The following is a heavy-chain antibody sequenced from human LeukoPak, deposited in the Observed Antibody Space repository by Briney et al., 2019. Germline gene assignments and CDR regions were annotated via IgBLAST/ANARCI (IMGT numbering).Heavy chain of an antibody. CDR2: FSGSGTNT. Sequence: PGGSLRLSCAASGFTFSSYAMNWVRQAPGKGLEWVSAFSGSGTNTYYADSVKGRFTISRDNSKNTLYLQMNSLRAEDTALYYCAKDHNEDCSSFCFGVDVWGQGTTVTVSS. V-gene: IGHV3-23*01. CDR3: AKDHNEDCSSFCFGVDV. D-gene: IGHD2-2*01. J-gene: IGHJ6*02. CDR1: GFTFSSYA.